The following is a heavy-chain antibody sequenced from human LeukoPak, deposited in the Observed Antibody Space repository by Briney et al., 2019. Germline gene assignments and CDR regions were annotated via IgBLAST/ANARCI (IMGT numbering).Heavy chain of an antibody. Sequence: GGSLRLSCAASELHAMTWVRPGPGKGLEWVSAISRSGGSTYYADSVKGRFTISRDNPKNSVYLQMSSLRAEDTAVYYCLVTTRSRGFDYWGQGTLVTVSS. J-gene: IGHJ4*02. V-gene: IGHV3-23*01. CDR2: ISRSGGST. CDR1: ELHA. CDR3: LVTTRSRGFDY. D-gene: IGHD1/OR15-1a*01.